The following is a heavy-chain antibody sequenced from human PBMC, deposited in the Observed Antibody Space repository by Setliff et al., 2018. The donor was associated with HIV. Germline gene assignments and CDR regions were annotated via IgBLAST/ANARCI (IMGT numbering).Heavy chain of an antibody. D-gene: IGHD6-19*01. CDR1: GYIFTSYW. CDR2: IYPGDFNV. Sequence: PGESLRISCTASGYIFTSYWIAWVRHIPGKGLEWMGIIYPGDFNVKYSPSFQGQVTVSVDKATNTAYLQWRNLKASDTAIYYCASYGYDGGWYPCDHWGQGTLVTVSS. CDR3: ASYGYDGGWYPCDH. J-gene: IGHJ4*02. V-gene: IGHV5-51*01.